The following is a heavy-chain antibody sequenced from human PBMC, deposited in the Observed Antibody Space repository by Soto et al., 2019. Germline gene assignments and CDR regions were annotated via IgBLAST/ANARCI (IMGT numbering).Heavy chain of an antibody. D-gene: IGHD6-19*01. Sequence: ASVKVSCKASGYTFTGYYMHWVRQAPGQGLERKGWINPNSGGTNYAQNFQGWVNMTRDTSISTAYMELSRLRSDDTAVYYCARSYSSGWSTLPYYYYCGMDVWGQGTTVTVSS. J-gene: IGHJ6*02. CDR3: ARSYSSGWSTLPYYYYCGMDV. CDR1: GYTFTGYY. V-gene: IGHV1-2*04. CDR2: INPNSGGT.